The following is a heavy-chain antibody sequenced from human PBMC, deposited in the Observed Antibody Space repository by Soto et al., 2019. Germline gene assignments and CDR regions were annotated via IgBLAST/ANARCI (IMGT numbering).Heavy chain of an antibody. V-gene: IGHV1-18*01. D-gene: IGHD3-3*01. Sequence: ASVKVSCKDSGYTYTSYGISWVRQAPGQGLEWMGWISAYNGNTNYAQKLQGRVTMTTDTSTSTAYMELRSLRSDDTAVYYCATHNYDFWTDWFDPWGQGTLVTVSS. CDR3: ATHNYDFWTDWFDP. CDR1: GYTYTSYG. CDR2: ISAYNGNT. J-gene: IGHJ5*02.